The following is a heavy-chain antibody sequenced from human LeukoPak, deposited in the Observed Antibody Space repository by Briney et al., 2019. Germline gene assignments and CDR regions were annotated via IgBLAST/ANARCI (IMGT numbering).Heavy chain of an antibody. V-gene: IGHV4-59*01. CDR1: GGSISSYY. Sequence: ETLSLTCTVSGGSISSYYWSWIRQPPGKGLEWIGYIYYSGSTNYNPSLKSRVTISVDTSKNQFSLKLSSVTAADTAVYYCAREAQLLKSGMDVWGQGTTVTVSS. CDR2: IYYSGST. D-gene: IGHD2-2*01. J-gene: IGHJ6*02. CDR3: AREAQLLKSGMDV.